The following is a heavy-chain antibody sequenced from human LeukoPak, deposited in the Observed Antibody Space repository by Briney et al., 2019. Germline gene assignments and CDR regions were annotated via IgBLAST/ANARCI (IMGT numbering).Heavy chain of an antibody. J-gene: IGHJ4*02. CDR3: ARLGTSSWYAEPYYFDY. CDR1: GGSISSSSYY. V-gene: IGHV4-39*01. Sequence: PSETPSLTCTVSGGSISSSSYYWGWIRQPPGKGLEWIGSIYYSGSTYYNPSLKSRVTISVDTSKNQFSLKLSSVTAADTAVYYCARLGTSSWYAEPYYFDYWGQGTLVTVSS. CDR2: IYYSGST. D-gene: IGHD6-13*01.